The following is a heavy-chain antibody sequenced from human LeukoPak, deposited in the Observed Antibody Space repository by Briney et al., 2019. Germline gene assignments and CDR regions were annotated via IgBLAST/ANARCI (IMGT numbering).Heavy chain of an antibody. Sequence: SVKVSCKASGGTFSSYAISWVRQAPGQGLEWMGGIIPIFGTANYAQKFQGRVTITADESTSTAYMELSSLRSEDTAVYYCAGEGGVIADDAFDTWGQGTMVTVSS. CDR2: IIPIFGTA. CDR1: GGTFSSYA. J-gene: IGHJ3*02. V-gene: IGHV1-69*13. CDR3: AGEGGVIADDAFDT. D-gene: IGHD3-16*02.